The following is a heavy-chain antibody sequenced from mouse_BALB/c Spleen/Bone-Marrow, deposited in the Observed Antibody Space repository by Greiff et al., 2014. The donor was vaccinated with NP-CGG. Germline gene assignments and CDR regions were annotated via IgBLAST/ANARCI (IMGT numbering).Heavy chain of an antibody. Sequence: EVKLQESGPELVKPGASVKISCKASGYSFTGYFMNWVMQSHGKSLEWIGRINPYNGDTFYNQKFKGKATLTVDKSSSTAHMELRSLASEDSAVYYCARSGYYGSSYFDYWGQGTTRTVSS. CDR3: ARSGYYGSSYFDY. CDR1: GYSFTGYF. CDR2: INPYNGDT. J-gene: IGHJ2*01. D-gene: IGHD1-1*01. V-gene: IGHV1-20*02.